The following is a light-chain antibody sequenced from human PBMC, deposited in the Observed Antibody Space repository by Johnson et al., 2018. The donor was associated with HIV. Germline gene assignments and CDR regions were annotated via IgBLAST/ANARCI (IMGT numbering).Light chain of an antibody. CDR2: DNN. Sequence: VTISCSGSSSNIGNNYVSWYQQFPGTAPKLLIYDNNKRPSGIPARFSGSKSGTSATLGITVLQTGDEAGYYCGTWDSSLSGYVFGTGTKVTVL. J-gene: IGLJ1*01. CDR3: GTWDSSLSGYV. CDR1: SSNIGNNY. V-gene: IGLV1-51*01.